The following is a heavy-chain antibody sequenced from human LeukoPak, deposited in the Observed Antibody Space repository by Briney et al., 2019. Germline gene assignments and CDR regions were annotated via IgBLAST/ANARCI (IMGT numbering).Heavy chain of an antibody. CDR3: KKAQSGGPSDCFDI. Sequence: PGGSLRLSCAASGFTFDTYAMHWVPQVPGKGLEWVSLISGDGGVTYYADSVKGRFTISRDNSKDSVYLQMNSLRTEDSGLYYSKKAQSGGPSDCFDIWGQGTMVTVSS. D-gene: IGHD1-26*01. V-gene: IGHV3-43*02. CDR1: GFTFDTYA. CDR2: ISGDGGVT. J-gene: IGHJ3*02.